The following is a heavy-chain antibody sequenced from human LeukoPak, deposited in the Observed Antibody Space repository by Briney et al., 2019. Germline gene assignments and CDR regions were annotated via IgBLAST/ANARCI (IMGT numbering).Heavy chain of an antibody. D-gene: IGHD5-12*01. CDR3: ARRYTGYGNAFDI. J-gene: IGHJ3*02. CDR2: IYSSGST. CDR1: GGSISSYY. Sequence: PSETLSLTCTVSGGSISSYYWSWIRQPPGKGLEWIGYIYSSGSTNYSPSLKSRVTISVDTSKNQFSLKLYSVTAADTAVYYCARRYTGYGNAFDIWGQGTMVTVSS. V-gene: IGHV4-59*08.